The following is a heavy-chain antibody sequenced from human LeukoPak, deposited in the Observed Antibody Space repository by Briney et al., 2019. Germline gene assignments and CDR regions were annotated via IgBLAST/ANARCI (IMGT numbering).Heavy chain of an antibody. CDR3: ARHLDPGCLDY. CDR1: GFTFSSYW. J-gene: IGHJ4*02. CDR2: INSDGSST. V-gene: IGHV3-74*01. Sequence: GGSLRLSCAACGFTFSSYWMRWVPQAPGKGLVWVSRINSDGSSTSYADSVKGRFTISRDNAKNTLDLQMNSLRAEDTAVYYCARHLDPGCLDYWGQGNLVTVSS. D-gene: IGHD2-15*01.